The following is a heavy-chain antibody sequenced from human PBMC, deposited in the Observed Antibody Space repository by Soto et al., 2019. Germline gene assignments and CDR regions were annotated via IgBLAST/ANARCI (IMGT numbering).Heavy chain of an antibody. CDR2: ISADGSDK. D-gene: IGHD4-4*01. Sequence: GGSLRLSCATSGFTFSDFGMHWVRQAPGRGLEWVAAISADGSDKYYVGSVQGRFTISRDNTKNALYLQMSSLRTEDTAVYYCVTGKAVASQQFANRGKGTMVT. CDR1: GFTFSDFG. V-gene: IGHV3-30*03. CDR3: VTGKAVASQQFAN. J-gene: IGHJ4*02.